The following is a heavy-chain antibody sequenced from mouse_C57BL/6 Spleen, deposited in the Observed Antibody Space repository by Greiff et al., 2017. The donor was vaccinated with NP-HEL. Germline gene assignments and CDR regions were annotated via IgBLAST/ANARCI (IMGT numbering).Heavy chain of an antibody. V-gene: IGHV1-54*01. CDR3: ARYGDYDGFAY. CDR1: GYAFTNYL. D-gene: IGHD2-4*01. J-gene: IGHJ3*01. Sequence: VKLQESGAELVRPGTSVKVSCKASGYAFTNYLIEWVKQRPGQGLEWIGVINPGSGGTNYNEKFKGKATLTADKSSSTAYMQLSSLTSEDSAVYFCARYGDYDGFAYWGQGTLVTVSA. CDR2: INPGSGGT.